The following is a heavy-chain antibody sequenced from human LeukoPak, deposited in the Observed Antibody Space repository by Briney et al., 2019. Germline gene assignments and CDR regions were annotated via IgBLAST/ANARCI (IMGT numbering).Heavy chain of an antibody. D-gene: IGHD6-13*01. V-gene: IGHV1-69*05. CDR1: GGTFSSYA. J-gene: IGHJ3*02. CDR3: ARGIAADAFDI. CDR2: IIPIFGTA. Sequence: ASVKVSCKASGGTFSSYAISWVRQAPGQGLEWMGGIIPIFGTANYAQKLQGRVTMTTDTSTSTAYMELRSLRSDDTAVYYCARGIAADAFDIWGQGTMVTVSS.